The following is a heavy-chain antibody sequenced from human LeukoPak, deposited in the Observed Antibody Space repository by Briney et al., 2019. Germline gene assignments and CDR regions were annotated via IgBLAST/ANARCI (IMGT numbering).Heavy chain of an antibody. V-gene: IGHV4-30-4*01. D-gene: IGHD4-17*01. CDR3: ARDTVTTPSFDY. J-gene: IGHJ4*02. CDR1: GGSISSGDYY. Sequence: SETLSLTCTVSGGSISSGDYYWSWIRQPPGKGLEWIGYIYYSGSTYYNPSLKSRVTISVDTSKNQFSLKLSSVTAADTAVYYCARDTVTTPSFDYWGQGTLVTVSS. CDR2: IYYSGST.